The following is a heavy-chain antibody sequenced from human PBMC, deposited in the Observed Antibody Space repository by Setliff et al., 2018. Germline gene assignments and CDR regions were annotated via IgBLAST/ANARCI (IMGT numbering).Heavy chain of an antibody. CDR1: GYTFTSYD. CDR2: VSGDNDSR. J-gene: IGHJ4*02. CDR3: ARDLHYIRAC. Sequence: ASVKVSCKASGYTFTSYDINWVRQATGQGLEWMGWVSGDNDSRGYAQGLQGRITMTTDTSTSTAYVELRSLRSDDRAVYYCARDLHYIRACWGQGALVTVSS. V-gene: IGHV1-18*01. D-gene: IGHD3-10*02.